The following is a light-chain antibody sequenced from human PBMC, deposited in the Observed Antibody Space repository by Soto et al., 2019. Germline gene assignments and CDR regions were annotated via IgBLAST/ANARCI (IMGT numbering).Light chain of an antibody. CDR3: QQRSNWPPIN. CDR2: GAS. Sequence: EIVLTQSPGTLSLSPVERAKLYFISSQSVSNNYLAWYQQKPGQAPRLLIYGASNRATGIPDRFSGSGSGTDFTLTIRRLEPEDFAVYYCQQRSNWPPINCGQGTRREIK. CDR1: QSVSNNY. V-gene: IGKV3D-20*02. J-gene: IGKJ5*01.